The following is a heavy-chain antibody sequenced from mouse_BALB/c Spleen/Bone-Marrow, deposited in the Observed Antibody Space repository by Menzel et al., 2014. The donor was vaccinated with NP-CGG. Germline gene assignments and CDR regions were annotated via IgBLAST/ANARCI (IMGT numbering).Heavy chain of an antibody. D-gene: IGHD2-3*01. CDR2: ISYSDNT. Sequence: EVKLMESGPSLVKPSQTLSLTCSVTGDSITSGYWNWIRKFPGNKLEFMGCISYSDNTYFNPSLKSRISITRDTSKNQYYLQLNSVTTEDTATYYCARLGGYYAWFAYWGQGTLVTVSA. CDR3: ARLGGYYAWFAY. CDR1: GDSITSGY. J-gene: IGHJ3*01. V-gene: IGHV3-8*02.